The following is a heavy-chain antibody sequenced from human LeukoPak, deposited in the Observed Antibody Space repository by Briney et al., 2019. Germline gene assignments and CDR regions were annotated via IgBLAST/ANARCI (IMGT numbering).Heavy chain of an antibody. CDR3: AKDPGITMIVVVSYFDY. J-gene: IGHJ4*02. CDR2: ISGSGGST. Sequence: GGSLRLSCAASGFTFSSYAMSWVRQAPGKGLEWVSAISGSGGSTYYADSAKGRFTISRDNSKNTLYLQMSSLRAEDTAVYYCAKDPGITMIVVVSYFDYWGQGTLVTVSS. D-gene: IGHD3-22*01. V-gene: IGHV3-23*01. CDR1: GFTFSSYA.